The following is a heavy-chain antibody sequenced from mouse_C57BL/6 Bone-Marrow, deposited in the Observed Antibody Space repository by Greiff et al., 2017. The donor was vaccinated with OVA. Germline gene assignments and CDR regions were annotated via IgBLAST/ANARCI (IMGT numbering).Heavy chain of an antibody. D-gene: IGHD1-1*01. CDR2: SRNKANDYTT. J-gene: IGHJ4*01. CDR3: AREVERGLAMDY. Sequence: EVMLVESGGGLVQSGRSLRLSCATSGFTFSDFYMEWVRQAPGKGLEWIAASRNKANDYTTEYSASVKGRFIVSRDTSQSILYLQMNALRAEDTAIYYCAREVERGLAMDYWGQGTSVTVSS. V-gene: IGHV7-1*01. CDR1: GFTFSDFY.